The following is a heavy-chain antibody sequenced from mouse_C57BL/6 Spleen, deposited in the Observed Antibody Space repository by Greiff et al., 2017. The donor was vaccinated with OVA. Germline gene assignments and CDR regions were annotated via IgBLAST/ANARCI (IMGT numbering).Heavy chain of an antibody. V-gene: IGHV3-6*01. CDR1: GYSITSGYY. J-gene: IGHJ2*01. Sequence: VQLKESGPGLVKPSQSLSLTCSVTGYSITSGYYWNWIRQFPGNKLEWMGYISYDGSNNYNPSLKNRISITRDTSKNQFFLKLNSVTTEDTATYYCAREETAQVHFDYWGQGTTLTVSS. CDR2: ISYDGSN. CDR3: AREETAQVHFDY. D-gene: IGHD3-2*02.